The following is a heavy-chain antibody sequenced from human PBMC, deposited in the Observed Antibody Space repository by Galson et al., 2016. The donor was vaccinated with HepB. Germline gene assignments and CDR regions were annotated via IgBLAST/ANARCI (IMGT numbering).Heavy chain of an antibody. CDR1: GGSISSSYW. CDR3: ARVPRRGASYPFDY. V-gene: IGHV4-4*02. J-gene: IGHJ4*02. D-gene: IGHD1-26*01. CDR2: IYHSGST. Sequence: ETLSLTCAVSGGSISSSYWWSWVRQPPGKGLEWIGEIYHSGSTNYNPSLKSRVTISVDKSKNQFSLKLRSVTAADTAVYYCARVPRRGASYPFDYWGQGTLVTVSS.